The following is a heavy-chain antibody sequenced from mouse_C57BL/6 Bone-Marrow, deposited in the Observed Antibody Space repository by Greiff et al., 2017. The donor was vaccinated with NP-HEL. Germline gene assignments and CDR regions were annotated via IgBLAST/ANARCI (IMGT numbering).Heavy chain of an antibody. Sequence: DVMLVESGGGLVQPGGSLSLSCAASGFTFTDYYMSWVRQPPGKALEWLGFIRNKANGYTTEYSASVKGRFTISRDNSQSILYLQMNALRAEDSATYYCARSYDGYYEAYWGQGTLVTVSA. CDR2: IRNKANGYTT. CDR1: GFTFTDYY. J-gene: IGHJ3*01. V-gene: IGHV7-3*01. D-gene: IGHD2-3*01. CDR3: ARSYDGYYEAY.